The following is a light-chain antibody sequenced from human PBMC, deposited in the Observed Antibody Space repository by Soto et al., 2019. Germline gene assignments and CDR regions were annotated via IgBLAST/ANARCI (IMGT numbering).Light chain of an antibody. CDR3: QQYAASPFT. V-gene: IGKV3-20*01. J-gene: IGKJ3*01. CDR1: QTLSSSY. CDR2: GTS. Sequence: EIVLTQSPGTLSLSPGERATLSCRASQTLSSSYLGWYQQKPGQAPRLLIYGTSSRATGIPDRFSGSGSGTDFTLTINRLEPEDFAVYFCQQYAASPFTFGPGTKVDF.